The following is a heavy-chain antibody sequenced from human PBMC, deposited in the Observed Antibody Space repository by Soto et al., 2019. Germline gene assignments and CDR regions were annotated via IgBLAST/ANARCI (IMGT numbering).Heavy chain of an antibody. CDR2: ISGSDDST. Sequence: EVQLLESGGGLVQPGESLRLSCAASGFTFSSYAMSWVRQAPGKGLEWVSVISGSDDSTYYADSVKGRFTISRDNSKNTLYLQMNCLRAEDTAVYYCAKRSSSSTLDYWGQGTLVTVSS. J-gene: IGHJ4*02. D-gene: IGHD6-6*01. V-gene: IGHV3-23*01. CDR1: GFTFSSYA. CDR3: AKRSSSSTLDY.